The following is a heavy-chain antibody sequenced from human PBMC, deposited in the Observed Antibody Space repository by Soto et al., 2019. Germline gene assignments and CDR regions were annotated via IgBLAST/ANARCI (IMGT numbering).Heavy chain of an antibody. CDR3: ARDFGHGYYLDY. V-gene: IGHV3-48*02. CDR2: ITDSSDTV. J-gene: IGHJ4*02. Sequence: GGSLRLSCTASGFTFNDYPMHWLRQAPGKGLEWVSYITDSSDTVHYADSVRGRFTISRDNAESSLYLQMNSLRDEDTAVYFCARDFGHGYYLDYWGRGTLVTVSS. D-gene: IGHD3-3*01. CDR1: GFTFNDYP.